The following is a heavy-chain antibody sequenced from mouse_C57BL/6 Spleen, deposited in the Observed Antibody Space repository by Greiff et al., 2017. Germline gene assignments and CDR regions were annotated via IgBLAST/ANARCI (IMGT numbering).Heavy chain of an antibody. D-gene: IGHD1-1*02. V-gene: IGHV1-22*01. Sequence: EVKLMESGPELVKPGASVKMSCKASGYTFTDYNMHWVKQSHGKSLEWIGYINPNNGGTSYNPKFKGKATLTVNKSSSTAYMELRSLTSEDSAVYYGARSGGGLAYWGQGTLVTVSA. J-gene: IGHJ3*01. CDR1: GYTFTDYN. CDR2: INPNNGGT. CDR3: ARSGGGLAY.